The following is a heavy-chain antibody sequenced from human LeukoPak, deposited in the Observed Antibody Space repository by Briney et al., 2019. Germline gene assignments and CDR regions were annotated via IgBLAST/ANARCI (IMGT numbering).Heavy chain of an antibody. CDR3: ARHHSSGWYYFDY. V-gene: IGHV4-39*01. J-gene: IGHJ4*02. D-gene: IGHD6-19*01. Sequence: SETLSLTCTVSGGSISSSSYYWGWIRQPPGKGLEWIGSIYYSGSSYYNPSLKSRVTISVDTSKNQFSLKLSSVTAADTAVHYCARHHSSGWYYFDYWGQGTLVTVSS. CDR1: GGSISSSSYY. CDR2: IYYSGSS.